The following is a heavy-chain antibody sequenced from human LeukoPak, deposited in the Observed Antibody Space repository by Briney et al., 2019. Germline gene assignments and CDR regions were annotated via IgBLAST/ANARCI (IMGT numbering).Heavy chain of an antibody. CDR1: GFSVRTNF. Sequence: PGGSLRLSCAVSGFSVRTNFMSWVRQAPGKGLEWVSVIYTGGGTDHADSVKGRFTISRDNSKNTLYLQMNSLRAEDTAVYYCAKAQNYYGSGSRHDYWGQGTLVTVSS. V-gene: IGHV3-53*01. CDR2: IYTGGGT. D-gene: IGHD3-10*01. J-gene: IGHJ4*02. CDR3: AKAQNYYGSGSRHDY.